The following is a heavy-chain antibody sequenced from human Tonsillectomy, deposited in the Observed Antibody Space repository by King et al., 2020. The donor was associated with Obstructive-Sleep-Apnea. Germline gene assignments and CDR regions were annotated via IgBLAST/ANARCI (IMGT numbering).Heavy chain of an antibody. CDR2: IRSKTDGGTT. CDR1: GFIFSNAW. J-gene: IGHJ4*02. CDR3: ITKWGSD. V-gene: IGHV3-15*01. D-gene: IGHD3-16*01. Sequence: VQLVESGGGLVKPGESLRLSCAASGFIFSNAWMSWVRQPPGKGLEWVGRIRSKTDGGTTDYAAPVKGRFTISRDDSKNALYLHMNSLTTDDSAVYYCITKWGSDWGQGTLVTVSS.